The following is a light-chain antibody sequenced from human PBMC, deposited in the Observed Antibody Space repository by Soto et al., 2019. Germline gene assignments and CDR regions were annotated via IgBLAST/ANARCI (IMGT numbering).Light chain of an antibody. CDR1: QSISSS. V-gene: IGKV1-5*03. Sequence: DIQMTQSPSTLSASVGDRVTITCRASQSISSSLAWYQKKPGKAPNLLIYRASSLQSGVPSRFSGSGSGTEFTLTISSLQPDDFATYYCQQYNTSSRTFGQGTKV. CDR3: QQYNTSSRT. CDR2: RAS. J-gene: IGKJ1*01.